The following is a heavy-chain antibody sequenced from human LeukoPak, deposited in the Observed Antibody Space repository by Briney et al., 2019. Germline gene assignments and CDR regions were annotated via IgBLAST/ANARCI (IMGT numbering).Heavy chain of an antibody. CDR3: ARGFYATTVTRGWFDP. J-gene: IGHJ5*02. Sequence: GASVKVSCKASGGTFSSYAINWVRQATGQGLEWMGWMNPNSGNTGYAQKFQGRVTMTRNTSISTAYMELSSLRSEDTAVYYCARGFYATTVTRGWFDPWGQGTLVTVSS. V-gene: IGHV1-8*02. D-gene: IGHD4-17*01. CDR2: MNPNSGNT. CDR1: GGTFSSYA.